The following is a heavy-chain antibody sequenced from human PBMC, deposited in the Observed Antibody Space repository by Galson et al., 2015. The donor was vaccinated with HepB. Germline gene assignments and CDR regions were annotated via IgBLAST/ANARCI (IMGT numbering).Heavy chain of an antibody. CDR2: INPNSGGT. CDR1: GYTFTGYY. J-gene: IGHJ6*03. V-gene: IGHV1-2*02. D-gene: IGHD3-16*01. Sequence: SVKVSCKASGYTFTGYYMHWVRQAPGQGLEWMGWINPNSGGTNYAQKFQGRVTMTRDTSISTAYMELSRLRSDDTAVYYCARGLGGYYYYYYMDVWGKGTTVTVSS. CDR3: ARGLGGYYYYYYMDV.